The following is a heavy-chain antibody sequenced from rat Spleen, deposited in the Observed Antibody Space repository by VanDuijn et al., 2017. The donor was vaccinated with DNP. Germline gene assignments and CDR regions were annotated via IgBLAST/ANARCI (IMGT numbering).Heavy chain of an antibody. CDR1: GFSLTSNG. CDR3: NRNEFGQPGVY. Sequence: QVQLEESGPGLMQPSETLSLTCTVSGFSLTSNGVGWVRQPLGKGLVWMGVIWSGGNTDYNSALKPRLSISRDTSESRVFLTVNSLQTEDTGIYYCNRNEFGQPGVYWGQGVMVTVSS. V-gene: IGHV2S13*01. CDR2: IWSGGNT. J-gene: IGHJ2*01. D-gene: IGHD1-4*01.